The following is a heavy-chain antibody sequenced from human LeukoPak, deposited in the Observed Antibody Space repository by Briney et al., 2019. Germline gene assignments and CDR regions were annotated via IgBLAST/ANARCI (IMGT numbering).Heavy chain of an antibody. CDR3: ARDAPDSSSWYYYYYGMDV. D-gene: IGHD6-13*01. V-gene: IGHV3-33*01. Sequence: GGSLRLSCAASGFTFSNYGMHWVRQAPGKGLEWVAVIWYDRSNKYYADSVKGRFTISRDNSKNTLYLQMNSLRAEDTAVYYCARDAPDSSSWYYYYYGMDVWGQGTTVTVSS. CDR1: GFTFSNYG. J-gene: IGHJ6*02. CDR2: IWYDRSNK.